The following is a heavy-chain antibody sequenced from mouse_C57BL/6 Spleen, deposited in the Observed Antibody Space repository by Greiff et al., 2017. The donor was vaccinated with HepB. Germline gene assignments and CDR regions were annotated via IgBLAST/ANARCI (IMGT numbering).Heavy chain of an antibody. CDR3: AREEVRHWYFDV. J-gene: IGHJ1*03. V-gene: IGHV1-53*01. Sequence: VQLQQPGTELVKPGASVKLSCKASGYTFTSYWMHWVKQRPGQGLEWIGNINPSNGGTNYNEKFKSKATLTVDKSSSTAYMQLSSLKSEDSAVYYCAREEVRHWYFDVWGTGTTVTVSS. CDR2: INPSNGGT. CDR1: GYTFTSYW. D-gene: IGHD2-14*01.